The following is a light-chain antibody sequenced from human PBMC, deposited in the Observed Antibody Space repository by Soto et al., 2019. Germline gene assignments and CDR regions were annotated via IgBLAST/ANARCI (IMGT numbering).Light chain of an antibody. Sequence: QSALAQPASVSGSPGQSITISCTGTSSDVGGYNYVSWYQQHPGKAPKLMIYEVGNRPSGVSNRFSGSKSGNTASLTISGLQAEDEADYYCSSYTSSSLDVFGTGTKVTVL. V-gene: IGLV2-14*01. CDR1: SSDVGGYNY. CDR3: SSYTSSSLDV. J-gene: IGLJ1*01. CDR2: EVG.